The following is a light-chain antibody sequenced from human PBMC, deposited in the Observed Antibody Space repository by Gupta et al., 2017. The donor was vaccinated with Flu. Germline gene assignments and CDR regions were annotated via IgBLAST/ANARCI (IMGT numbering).Light chain of an antibody. CDR3: CSYAGSDTLV. Sequence: SALTQPRSVSGSPGQSVTISCTGTSSDVGGYNYVSWYQQHPGKAPNLMIYDVSRRPSGVPGRFSGSKSGNTASLTIPGLQAEDEADYYCCSYAGSDTLVFGGGTKLTVL. CDR2: DVS. CDR1: SSDVGGYNY. J-gene: IGLJ3*02. V-gene: IGLV2-11*01.